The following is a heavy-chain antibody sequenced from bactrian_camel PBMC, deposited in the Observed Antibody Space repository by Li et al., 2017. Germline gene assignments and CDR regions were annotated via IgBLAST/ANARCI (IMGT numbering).Heavy chain of an antibody. D-gene: IGHD2*01. CDR3: AARRGGFYCTTVPEAYGY. J-gene: IGHJ4*01. V-gene: IGHV3S53*01. CDR2: IDHNGDT. CDR1: RITGSTRC. Sequence: QVQLVESGGGSVQAGGSLRLSCVGSRITGSTRCMGWFRQAPGKEREGVATIDHNGDTNYANSVKGRFLVSKGNTMKEITLEMNNLEPDDTAMYYCAARRGGFYCTTVPEAYGYWGKGTQVTV.